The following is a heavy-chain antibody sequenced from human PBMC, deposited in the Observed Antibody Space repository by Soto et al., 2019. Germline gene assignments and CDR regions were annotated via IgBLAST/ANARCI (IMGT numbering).Heavy chain of an antibody. CDR2: ISSNGGST. CDR3: VKVHRNYVFWYFDL. Sequence: GGSLRLSCSASGFTFSSYAMHWVRQAPGKGLEYVSAISSNGGSTYYADSVRGRFTTSRDNSKNTLYLQMSSLRAEDTAVYYCVKVHRNYVFWYFDLWGRGTLVTVSS. V-gene: IGHV3-64D*08. J-gene: IGHJ2*01. CDR1: GFTFSSYA. D-gene: IGHD1-7*01.